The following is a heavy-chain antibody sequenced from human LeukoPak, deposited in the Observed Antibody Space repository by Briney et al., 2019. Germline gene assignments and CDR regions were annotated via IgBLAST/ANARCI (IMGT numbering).Heavy chain of an antibody. D-gene: IGHD7-27*01. CDR3: ARDLGIDRFDC. CDR1: GFTFSNYW. CDR2: IKQDGSEK. V-gene: IGHV3-7*01. Sequence: GGSLRLSCAASGFTFSNYWMSWVRQAPGKGLEWVANIKQDGSEKYYMDSVRGRFTISRDNAKDSLDLQINNLRAEDTGIYYCARDLGIDRFDCWGQGTLVTVSS. J-gene: IGHJ4*02.